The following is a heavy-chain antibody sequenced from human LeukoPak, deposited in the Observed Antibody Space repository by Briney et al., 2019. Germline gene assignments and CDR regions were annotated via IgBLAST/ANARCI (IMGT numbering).Heavy chain of an antibody. J-gene: IGHJ3*02. CDR2: IGTDGSST. Sequence: PAGSLRHSCAASGFTFSSYWMHWVRQVPGKGLVWVSRIGTDGSSTTYADYVKGRFTISRDNAKNTLYLQMNSLRAEDTAVYYCARDKYGGNSNAFDIRGAGKPGTVSS. CDR3: ARDKYGGNSNAFDI. D-gene: IGHD4-23*01. V-gene: IGHV3-74*01. CDR1: GFTFSSYW.